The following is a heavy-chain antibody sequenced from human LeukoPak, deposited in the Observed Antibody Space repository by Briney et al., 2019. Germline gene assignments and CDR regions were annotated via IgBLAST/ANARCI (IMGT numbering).Heavy chain of an antibody. Sequence: PGGSLRLSCVASGFTFSSSWMTWVRQAPGKGLEWVASIREDGSEKTSVDSVKGRFTISRDNAKNSVYLQMNSLRAEDTAVYYCARDSGWYRLDYWGQGIVVTVSS. J-gene: IGHJ4*02. CDR2: IREDGSEK. CDR3: ARDSGWYRLDY. CDR1: GFTFSSSW. D-gene: IGHD6-19*01. V-gene: IGHV3-7*01.